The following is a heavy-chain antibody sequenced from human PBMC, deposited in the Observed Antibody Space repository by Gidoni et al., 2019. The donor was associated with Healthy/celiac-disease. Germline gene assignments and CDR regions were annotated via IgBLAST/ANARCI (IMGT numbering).Heavy chain of an antibody. CDR2: ISYDGSNK. J-gene: IGHJ4*02. V-gene: IGHV3-30-3*01. CDR3: ARLWAYDSSGYYFDY. Sequence: QVQLVDSGGGVVQPGRSLRLSCAASGFTFSSYAMHWVRQAPGKGLEWVAVISYDGSNKYYADSVKGRFTISRDNSKNTLYLQMNSLRAEDTAVYYWARLWAYDSSGYYFDYWGQGTLVTVSS. CDR1: GFTFSSYA. D-gene: IGHD3-22*01.